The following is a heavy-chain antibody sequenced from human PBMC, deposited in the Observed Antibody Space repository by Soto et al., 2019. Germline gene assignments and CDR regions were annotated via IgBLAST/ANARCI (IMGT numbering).Heavy chain of an antibody. V-gene: IGHV3-53*01. CDR3: ARAMPDWPYDY. Sequence: VQLVESGGGLIQPGGSLRLSCAVSGFTVSGSYMTWVRQAPGKGLQCVSVIYRGGSTYYADSVKGRFTISRDNAKNTLYLQMNTLRVEDTAMYYCARAMPDWPYDYWGQGTLVTVSS. CDR2: IYRGGST. J-gene: IGHJ4*02. D-gene: IGHD2-2*01. CDR1: GFTVSGSY.